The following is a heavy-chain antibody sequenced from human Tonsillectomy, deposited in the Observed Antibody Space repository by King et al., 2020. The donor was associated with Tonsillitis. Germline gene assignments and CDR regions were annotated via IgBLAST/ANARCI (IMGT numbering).Heavy chain of an antibody. Sequence: VQLVESGGGVVQPGRSLRLSCAASGFTFSRYGMHWVRQAPGKGLEWVAVIWYDGSNKYYVDSVKGRFTISRDNSKNTLYLQMNSLRGEDTAVYYCARDPGLSPFERGRHWFDPWGQGTLVTVSS. V-gene: IGHV3-33*08. D-gene: IGHD3-16*01. CDR2: IWYDGSNK. J-gene: IGHJ5*02. CDR3: ARDPGLSPFERGRHWFDP. CDR1: GFTFSRYG.